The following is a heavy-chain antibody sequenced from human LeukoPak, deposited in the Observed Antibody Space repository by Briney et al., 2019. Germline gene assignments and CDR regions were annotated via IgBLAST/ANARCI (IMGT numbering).Heavy chain of an antibody. CDR2: IIPIFGTA. Sequence: SVKVSCKAAGYIFTNYYLHWVRQAPGQGLEWMGGIIPIFGTANYAQKFQGRVTITADESTSTAYMELSSLRSEDTAVYYCASKRGYSYGFDYWGQGTLVTVSS. V-gene: IGHV1-69*13. CDR3: ASKRGYSYGFDY. CDR1: GYIFTNYY. D-gene: IGHD5-18*01. J-gene: IGHJ4*02.